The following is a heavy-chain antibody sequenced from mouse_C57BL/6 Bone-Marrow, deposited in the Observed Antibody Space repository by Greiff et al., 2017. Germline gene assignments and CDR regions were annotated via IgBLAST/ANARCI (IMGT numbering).Heavy chain of an antibody. CDR3: ARDYYYGSSCYFDY. J-gene: IGHJ2*01. D-gene: IGHD1-1*01. CDR1: GYTFTSYW. Sequence: QVQLQQPGAELVKPGASVKLSCKASGYTFTSYWMHWVKQRPGQGLEWIGMIHPNSGSTNYNEKFKSKATLTVDKSSSTAYMQLSSLTSEDSAVYYCARDYYYGSSCYFDYWGQGTTLTVSS. V-gene: IGHV1-64*01. CDR2: IHPNSGST.